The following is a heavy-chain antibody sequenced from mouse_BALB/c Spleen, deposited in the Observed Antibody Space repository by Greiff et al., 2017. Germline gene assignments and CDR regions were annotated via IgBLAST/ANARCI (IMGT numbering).Heavy chain of an antibody. CDR1: GYTFTDSA. V-gene: IGHV1S137*01. Sequence: VQLKQSGAELVRPGVSVKLSCTGSGYTFTDSALHWVKQSHAKSLAWIGVISTYYGDASYTQKFQGKATMTVDKSSSTAYMELARLTSEDSAIYYCARGPYYGSSYWYVDVWGAGTTVTVAA. CDR3: ARGPYYGSSYWYVDV. D-gene: IGHD1-1*01. CDR2: ISTYYGDA. J-gene: IGHJ1*01.